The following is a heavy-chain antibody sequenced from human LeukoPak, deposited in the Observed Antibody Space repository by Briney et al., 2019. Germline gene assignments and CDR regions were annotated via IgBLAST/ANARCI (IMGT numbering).Heavy chain of an antibody. D-gene: IGHD3-10*01. J-gene: IGHJ4*02. CDR3: AREQYYYGSGRYYNGIDY. V-gene: IGHV3-7*01. CDR2: MKEDGSDK. CDR1: GFTFSCHW. Sequence: GGSLRLSCPACGFTFSCHWMSWVRQAPGKGLEWVANMKEDGSDKYYVDSVKGRFTISRDNAKNSLYLQMNSLRAEDTAVYYCAREQYYYGSGRYYNGIDYWGQGTLVTVSS.